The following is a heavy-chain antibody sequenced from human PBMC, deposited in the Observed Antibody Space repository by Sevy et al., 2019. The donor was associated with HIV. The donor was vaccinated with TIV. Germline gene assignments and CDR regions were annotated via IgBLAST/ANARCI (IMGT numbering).Heavy chain of an antibody. Sequence: SETLSLTCAVSGYSISSGYYWGWIRQPRGKGLEWIEPIYHSGSTHYNPSLKSRVTISVETSKNQFSLKLSSVTAADTAVYYCARDVGGAHLMVRGVLNWFDPWGQGTLVTVSS. CDR2: IYHSGST. CDR1: GYSISSGYY. D-gene: IGHD3-10*01. CDR3: ARDVGGAHLMVRGVLNWFDP. J-gene: IGHJ5*02. V-gene: IGHV4-38-2*02.